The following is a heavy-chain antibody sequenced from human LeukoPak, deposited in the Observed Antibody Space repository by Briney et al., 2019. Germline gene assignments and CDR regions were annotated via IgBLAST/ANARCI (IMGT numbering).Heavy chain of an antibody. J-gene: IGHJ5*02. CDR1: GYTFTRYG. CDR3: ARDPRLDYYDSRMNWFDP. CDR2: ISSYNGNT. D-gene: IGHD3-22*01. V-gene: IGHV1-18*01. Sequence: ASVKVSCKASGYTFTRYGISWVRQAPGQGLEWMGWISSYNGNTNYAQKLQGRVTMTTDTSTSTAYMELRSLRSDDTAVYYCARDPRLDYYDSRMNWFDPWGQGTLVTVSS.